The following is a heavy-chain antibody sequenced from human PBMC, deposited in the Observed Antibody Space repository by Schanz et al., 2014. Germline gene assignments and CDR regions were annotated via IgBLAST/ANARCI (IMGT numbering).Heavy chain of an antibody. D-gene: IGHD1-1*01. Sequence: ESGGGVVQPGRSLRLSCAASGFTFSTYWMHWVRQAPGKGLVWVSHINSDGTTTTYADSVKGRFTISRDNSNNTVVLQMNSLRAEDTAVYYCVKDPDKYNWNDVEGMDVWGPGTTVTVSS. CDR1: GFTFSTYW. V-gene: IGHV3-74*02. CDR3: VKDPDKYNWNDVEGMDV. J-gene: IGHJ6*01. CDR2: INSDGTTT.